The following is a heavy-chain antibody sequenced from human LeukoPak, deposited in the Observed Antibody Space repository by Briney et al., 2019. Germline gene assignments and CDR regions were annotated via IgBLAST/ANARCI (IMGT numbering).Heavy chain of an antibody. D-gene: IGHD3-10*01. J-gene: IGHJ3*02. Sequence: GGSLRLSCAASGFTFSSYGMHWVRQAPGKGLEWVAVIWYDGSNKYYADSVKGRFTISRDNSKNTLYLQMNSLRAEGTAVYYCARAHRGLDAFDIWGQGTMVTVSS. CDR2: IWYDGSNK. V-gene: IGHV3-33*01. CDR1: GFTFSSYG. CDR3: ARAHRGLDAFDI.